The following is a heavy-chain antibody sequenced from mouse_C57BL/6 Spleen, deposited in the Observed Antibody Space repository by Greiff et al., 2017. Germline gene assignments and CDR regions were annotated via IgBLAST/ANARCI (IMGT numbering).Heavy chain of an antibody. J-gene: IGHJ2*01. CDR1: GYTFTSYW. CDR2: IDPNSGGN. V-gene: IGHV1-72*01. Sequence: QVQLKESGAELVKPGASVTLSCKASGYTFTSYWMHWVKQRPGRGLEWIGRIDPNSGGNKYNEKFKSKATLTVDKPSSTAYMQLSSLTSVDSAVYYCAKTGSYFDYWGQGTTLTVAA. CDR3: AKTGSYFDY.